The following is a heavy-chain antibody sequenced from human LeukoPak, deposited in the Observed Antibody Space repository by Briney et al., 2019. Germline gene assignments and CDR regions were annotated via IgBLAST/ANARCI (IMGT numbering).Heavy chain of an antibody. CDR2: IIPIFGTA. Sequence: GASVKVSCKASGGTFSSYAISWVRQAPGQGLEWMGGIIPIFGTANYAQKFQGRVTITADESTSTAYMELSSLRSEDTAVYYCARLGYSYGHPFDPWGQGTLVTVSS. V-gene: IGHV1-69*13. CDR3: ARLGYSYGHPFDP. CDR1: GGTFSSYA. D-gene: IGHD5-18*01. J-gene: IGHJ5*02.